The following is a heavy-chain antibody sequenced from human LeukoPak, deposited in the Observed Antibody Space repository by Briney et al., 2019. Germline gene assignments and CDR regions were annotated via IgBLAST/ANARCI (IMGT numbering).Heavy chain of an antibody. J-gene: IGHJ6*02. Sequence: SETLSLTCTVSGDSISSYYWSWIRQPPGKGLEWIGYISTSGSTNYNPSLKSRLTISVDTSKNQVSLKLTSVTAADTAVYFCARHRGHLTYYGLDVWGQGTSVTVSS. CDR3: ARHRGHLTYYGLDV. D-gene: IGHD4/OR15-4a*01. CDR1: GDSISSYY. CDR2: ISTSGST. V-gene: IGHV4-4*09.